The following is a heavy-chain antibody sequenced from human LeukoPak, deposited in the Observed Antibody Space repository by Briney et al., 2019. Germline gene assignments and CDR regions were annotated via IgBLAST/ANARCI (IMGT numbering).Heavy chain of an antibody. CDR2: ISYDGSNK. J-gene: IGHJ4*02. D-gene: IGHD3-3*01. Sequence: GGSLRLSCAASGFTFSSYGMHWVRQAPGKGLERVAVISYDGSNKYYADSVKGRFTISRDNSKNTWSLQMNSLKAEDTALYYCAKELWEGSGYLDYWGQGILVTVSS. V-gene: IGHV3-30*18. CDR3: AKELWEGSGYLDY. CDR1: GFTFSSYG.